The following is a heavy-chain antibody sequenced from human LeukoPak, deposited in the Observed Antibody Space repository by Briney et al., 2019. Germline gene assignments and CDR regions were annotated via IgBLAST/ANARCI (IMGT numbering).Heavy chain of an antibody. CDR2: INPNSGGT. J-gene: IGHJ3*02. CDR1: GYTFTGYY. V-gene: IGHV1-2*02. Sequence: VASVKVSCKASGYTFTGYYMHWVRQAPGQGLEWMGWINPNSGGTNYAQKFQGRVTMTRDTSISTAYMELSRLRSDDTAVYYCAATRFSGSYFGPDAFDIWGQGTMVTVSS. D-gene: IGHD1-26*01. CDR3: AATRFSGSYFGPDAFDI.